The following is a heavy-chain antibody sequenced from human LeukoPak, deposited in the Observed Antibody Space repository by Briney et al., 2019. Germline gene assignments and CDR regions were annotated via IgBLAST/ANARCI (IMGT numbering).Heavy chain of an antibody. Sequence: GGSLRLSCAASGFTVSSKYMSWVRQAPGKGLAWVSYISFRSDYTNYADSVKGRFTISRDNAKNSLYLQMNSLRVEDTAVYYCVAVREWLVKYWGQGTLVTVSS. J-gene: IGHJ4*02. V-gene: IGHV3-11*03. CDR3: VAVREWLVKY. CDR2: ISFRSDYT. D-gene: IGHD6-19*01. CDR1: GFTVSSKY.